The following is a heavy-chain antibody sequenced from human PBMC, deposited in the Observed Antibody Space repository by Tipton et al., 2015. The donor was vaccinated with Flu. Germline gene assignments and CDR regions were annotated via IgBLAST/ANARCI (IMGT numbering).Heavy chain of an antibody. J-gene: IGHJ6*02. D-gene: IGHD3-10*01. Sequence: TLSLTCTVSGDSISSGTYYWSWIRQPAGKGLEWIGRVYTSGSTNYNPSLRSRVTISGDTSKNQFSLKLSPVTAADTAVYYCASDAGDYGLVCYHYYYGMDVWGQGTKVTVSS. V-gene: IGHV4-61*02. CDR3: ASDAGDYGLVCYHYYYGMDV. CDR1: GDSISSGTYY. CDR2: VYTSGST.